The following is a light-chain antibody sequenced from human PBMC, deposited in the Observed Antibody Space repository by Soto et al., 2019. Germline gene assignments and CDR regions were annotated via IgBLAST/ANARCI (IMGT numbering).Light chain of an antibody. J-gene: IGLJ1*01. V-gene: IGLV1-40*01. CDR2: GNS. Sequence: QSVLTQPPSVSGAPGQRGTISFTGSSSNIGAGYDVHWYQQLPGTAPKLLIYGNSNRPSGVPDRFSGSKSGTSASLAITGLQAEDEADYYCQSYDSSLSAHYVFGTGTKVTVL. CDR1: SSNIGAGYD. CDR3: QSYDSSLSAHYV.